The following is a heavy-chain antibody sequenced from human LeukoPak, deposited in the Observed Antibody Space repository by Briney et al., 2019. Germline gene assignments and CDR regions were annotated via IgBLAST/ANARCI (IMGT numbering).Heavy chain of an antibody. CDR3: ARALWGEGSDY. D-gene: IGHD7-27*01. V-gene: IGHV1-18*01. J-gene: IGHJ4*02. Sequence: ASVKVTCKASGYTFTSYSISRVRHAPGQGHERMGWISAYNGNTNYAQKLQGRVTMTTDTSTSKAYMELRSLRSDDTAVYYCARALWGEGSDYWGQGTLVTVSS. CDR2: ISAYNGNT. CDR1: GYTFTSYS.